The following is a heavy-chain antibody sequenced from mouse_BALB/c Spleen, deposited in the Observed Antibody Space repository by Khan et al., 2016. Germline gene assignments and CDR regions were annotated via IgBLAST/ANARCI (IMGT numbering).Heavy chain of an antibody. CDR3: ARGNNYPLAY. J-gene: IGHJ3*01. D-gene: IGHD1-3*01. V-gene: IGHV2-9*02. Sequence: QVQLKESGPGLVAPSQSLSITCTVSGFSLTSYGVHWVRQPPGKGLEWLGVIWAGGRTNSNSALMSSLSISKDKSKSKVFLKMNSLQKDDTAMYYWARGNNYPLAYWGQGTLVTVSA. CDR2: IWAGGRT. CDR1: GFSLTSYG.